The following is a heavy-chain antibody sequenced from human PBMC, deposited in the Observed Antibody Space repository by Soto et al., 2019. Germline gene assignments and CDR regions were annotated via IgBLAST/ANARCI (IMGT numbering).Heavy chain of an antibody. V-gene: IGHV4-30-4*01. CDR3: AGEGDYYDSSGYYYGSGLLS. J-gene: IGHJ1*01. Sequence: LSLTCTVSGGSISSGDYYWSWIRQPPGKGLEWIGYIYYSGSTYYNPSLKSRVTISVDTSKNQFSLKLSSVTAADTAVYYCAGEGDYYDSSGYYYGSGLLSWGQGTLVTVSS. CDR1: GGSISSGDYY. CDR2: IYYSGST. D-gene: IGHD3-22*01.